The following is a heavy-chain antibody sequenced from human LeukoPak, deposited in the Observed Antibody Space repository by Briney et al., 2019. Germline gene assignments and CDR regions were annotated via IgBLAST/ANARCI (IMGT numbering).Heavy chain of an antibody. D-gene: IGHD3-10*01. Sequence: KPGGSLRLSCAASGFTFSSYSMNWVRQAPGKGLEWVSSISSSSSYIYYADSVKGRFTISRDNAKNSLYLQMNSLRAEDTALYYCARVLEYYGSGSYLPPYYWGQGTLVTVSS. CDR2: ISSSSSYI. V-gene: IGHV3-21*04. J-gene: IGHJ4*02. CDR3: ARVLEYYGSGSYLPPYY. CDR1: GFTFSSYS.